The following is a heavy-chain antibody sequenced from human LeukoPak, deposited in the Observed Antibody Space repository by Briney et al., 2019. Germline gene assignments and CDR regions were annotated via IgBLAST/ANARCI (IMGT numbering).Heavy chain of an antibody. Sequence: GESLRISCKGSGYFFNSYWIGWVRQMPGKGLEWMGIIYPGDSDTSYSLSFQGQVTISADKSISTAYLQWSSLKDSDTAMYYCARLGSGSQKPFFDSWGQGTLVTVSS. V-gene: IGHV5-51*01. CDR2: IYPGDSDT. CDR1: GYFFNSYW. CDR3: ARLGSGSQKPFFDS. J-gene: IGHJ4*02. D-gene: IGHD3-10*01.